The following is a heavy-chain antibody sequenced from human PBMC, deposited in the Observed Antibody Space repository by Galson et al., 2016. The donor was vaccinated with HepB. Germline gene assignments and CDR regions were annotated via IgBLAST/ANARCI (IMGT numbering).Heavy chain of an antibody. J-gene: IGHJ4*02. CDR2: INANSGGT. V-gene: IGHV1-2*02. D-gene: IGHD4-17*01. Sequence: SVKVSCKASGYTFTGYFIHWVRQAPGQGLEWMGWINANSGGTNYAQKFQGRVTMTRDTSISTAYMELSRLRSDDTAMYYCARHDYGDFLFDYWGQGTLVIVSS. CDR1: GYTFTGYF. CDR3: ARHDYGDFLFDY.